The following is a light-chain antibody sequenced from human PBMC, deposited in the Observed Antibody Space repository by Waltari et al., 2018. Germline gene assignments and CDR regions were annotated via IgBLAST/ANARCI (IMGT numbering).Light chain of an antibody. V-gene: IGLV2-23*02. CDR3: CSYAGSNTVL. Sequence: QSALTQPASVSGSPEKSITISCTGTSSDVGSYNLVSWYQQHQGKAPKPMIYEVNERPSGFSIRFSGSKSGNTASLTISGLQAEDEADYYCCSYAGSNTVLFGGGTKLTVL. CDR2: EVN. CDR1: SSDVGSYNL. J-gene: IGLJ2*01.